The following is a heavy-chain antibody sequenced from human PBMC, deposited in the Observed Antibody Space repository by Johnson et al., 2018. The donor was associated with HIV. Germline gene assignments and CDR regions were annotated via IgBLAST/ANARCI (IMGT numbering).Heavy chain of an antibody. V-gene: IGHV3-30*03. Sequence: QVQLVESGGGGVQPGRSLRLSCAASGFTFSSSWMHWVCQAPEKGLAWVADIQCGGSKKYYADSVKGRFTIPRDNSKNTLYLQMTSLRAEDTALYHCARSTQASIVRESGPYGAFDIWGQGTMVTVSS. CDR1: GFTFSSSW. CDR2: IQCGGSKK. J-gene: IGHJ3*02. CDR3: ARSTQASIVRESGPYGAFDI. D-gene: IGHD3-10*01.